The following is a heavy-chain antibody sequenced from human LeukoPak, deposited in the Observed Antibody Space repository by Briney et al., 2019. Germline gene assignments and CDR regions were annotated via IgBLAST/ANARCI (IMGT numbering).Heavy chain of an antibody. CDR3: AAYCSSTSCSFGDYGMDV. Sequence: PSETLSLTCTVSGGSISSSSYYWGWIRQPPGKGLEWIGSIYYSGSTYYNPSLKSRVTISVDTSKNQFSLKLSSVTAADTAVYYCAAYCSSTSCSFGDYGMDVWGQGTTVTVSS. D-gene: IGHD2-2*01. V-gene: IGHV4-39*07. CDR2: IYYSGST. J-gene: IGHJ6*02. CDR1: GGSISSSSYY.